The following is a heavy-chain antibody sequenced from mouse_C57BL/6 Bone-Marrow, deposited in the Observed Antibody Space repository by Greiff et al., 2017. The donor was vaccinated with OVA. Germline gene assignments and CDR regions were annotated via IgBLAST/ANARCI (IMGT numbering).Heavy chain of an antibody. V-gene: IGHV1-84*01. CDR2: IYPGCGNT. CDR3: ARESGYYGSSYDYAMDY. CDR1: GYTFTDYY. D-gene: IGHD1-1*01. Sequence: VQLQQSGPELVKPGASVKISCKASGYTFTDYYINWVKQRPGQGLEWIGWIYPGCGNTKYNEKFKGKATLTVDTSSSTAYMQLSSLTSEDSAVYFCARESGYYGSSYDYAMDYWGQGTSVTVSS. J-gene: IGHJ4*01.